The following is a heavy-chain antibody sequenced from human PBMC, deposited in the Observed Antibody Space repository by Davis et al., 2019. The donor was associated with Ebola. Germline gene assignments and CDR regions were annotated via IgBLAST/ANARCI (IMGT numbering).Heavy chain of an antibody. V-gene: IGHV3-30*02. CDR3: AKDPWYYYYGMDV. CDR1: GFTFSSYA. Sequence: GGSLRLSCAASGFTFSSYAMHWVRQAPGKGLEWVAVIWYDGSNKYYADSVKGRFTISRDNSKNTLYLQMNSLRAEDTAVYYCAKDPWYYYYGMDVWGQGTTVTVSS. CDR2: IWYDGSNK. J-gene: IGHJ6*02.